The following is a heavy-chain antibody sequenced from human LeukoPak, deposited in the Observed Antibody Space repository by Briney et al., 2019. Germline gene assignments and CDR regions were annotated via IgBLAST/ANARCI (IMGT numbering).Heavy chain of an antibody. CDR2: IYYSGST. Sequence: SETLSLTCTVSGGSISSYYWSWIRQPPGKGLEWIGYIYYSGSTNYNPSLKSRVTISVDTSKNQFYLKLSSVTAADTAVYYCARDGGYYYGSGSYFNDYYYMDVWGKGTTVTISS. D-gene: IGHD3-10*01. CDR3: ARDGGYYYGSGSYFNDYYYMDV. V-gene: IGHV4-59*01. CDR1: GGSISSYY. J-gene: IGHJ6*03.